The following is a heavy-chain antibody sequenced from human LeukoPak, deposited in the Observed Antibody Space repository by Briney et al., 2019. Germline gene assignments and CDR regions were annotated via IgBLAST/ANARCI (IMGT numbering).Heavy chain of an antibody. CDR2: IYYSGST. CDR1: GGSISSYY. D-gene: IGHD6-6*01. Sequence: SETLSLTCTVSGGSISSYYWSWIRQPPGKGLEWIGYIYYSGSTNYNPSLKSRVTISVDTSKNQFSLKLSSVTAADTAVYYCARQGVVWYSGSSHDAFDIWGQGTMVTVSS. J-gene: IGHJ3*02. V-gene: IGHV4-59*01. CDR3: ARQGVVWYSGSSHDAFDI.